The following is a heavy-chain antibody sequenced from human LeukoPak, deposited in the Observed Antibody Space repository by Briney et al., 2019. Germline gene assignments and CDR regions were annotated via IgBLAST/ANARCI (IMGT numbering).Heavy chain of an antibody. V-gene: IGHV4-61*01. CDR3: ARVGIAVAANWFDP. CDR1: GGSVSSGSYY. J-gene: IGHJ5*02. Sequence: KSSETLSLTCTVSGGSVSSGSYYWSWIRQPPGKGLEWIGYIYYSGSTNYNPSLKSRVTISVDTSKNQFSLKLSSVTAADTAVYYCARVGIAVAANWFDPWGQGTLVTVSS. D-gene: IGHD6-19*01. CDR2: IYYSGST.